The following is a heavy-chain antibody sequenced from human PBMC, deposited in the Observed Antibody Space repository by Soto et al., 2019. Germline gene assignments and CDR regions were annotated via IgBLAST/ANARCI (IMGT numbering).Heavy chain of an antibody. CDR3: ARPHGGSSGWDNWFDP. J-gene: IGHJ5*02. CDR2: IHYSGST. Sequence: QVQLQESGPGLVKPSETLSLTCTVSGGSISSYYWSWIRQPPGKGLEWIGYIHYSGSTNYNPALKSQVTISVDTSKNQCSLKLNSVTAADTAVYYCARPHGGSSGWDNWFDPWGQGTLVTVSS. CDR1: GGSISSYY. V-gene: IGHV4-59*01. D-gene: IGHD6-25*01.